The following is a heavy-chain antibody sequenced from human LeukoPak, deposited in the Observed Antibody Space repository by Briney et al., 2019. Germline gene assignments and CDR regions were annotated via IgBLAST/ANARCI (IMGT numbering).Heavy chain of an antibody. CDR1: GFTVSSNY. Sequence: GGSLRLSCAASGFTVSSNYMSWVRQAPGKGLEWVSVIYSGGTTYYADSVKGRFTISRDNSKNTVYLQMNSLRAEDTAVYYCARGSWNCSGGSCYDYWGQGTLVTVSP. D-gene: IGHD2-15*01. V-gene: IGHV3-66*02. CDR3: ARGSWNCSGGSCYDY. CDR2: IYSGGTT. J-gene: IGHJ4*02.